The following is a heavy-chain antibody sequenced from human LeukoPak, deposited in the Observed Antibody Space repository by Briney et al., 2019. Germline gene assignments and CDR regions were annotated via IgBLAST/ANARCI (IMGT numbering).Heavy chain of an antibody. CDR2: IKYDESEK. CDR3: ARGASTAAKYGMDV. V-gene: IGHV3-7*01. CDR1: GFIFTTYW. Sequence: GGSLRLSCAASGFIFTTYWMSWVRQAPGKGLEWVANIKYDESEKYYVDSVKGRFTISRDNAKNSLFLQMNSLRAEDTAVYYCARGASTAAKYGMDVWGRGTAVTVSS. D-gene: IGHD2-21*02. J-gene: IGHJ6*02.